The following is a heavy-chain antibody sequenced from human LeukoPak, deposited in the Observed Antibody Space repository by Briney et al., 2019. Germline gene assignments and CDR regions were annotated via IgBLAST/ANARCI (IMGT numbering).Heavy chain of an antibody. D-gene: IGHD2-15*01. Sequence: GGSLRLSCAASGFTFSSYAMHWVRQAPGKGLEWVAVISYDGSNKYYADSVKGRFTISRDNSKNTLYLQMNSLRAEDTAVYYCARDSDIVVVVAYPYYFDYWGQGTLVNVSS. CDR1: GFTFSSYA. J-gene: IGHJ4*02. CDR3: ARDSDIVVVVAYPYYFDY. V-gene: IGHV3-30*04. CDR2: ISYDGSNK.